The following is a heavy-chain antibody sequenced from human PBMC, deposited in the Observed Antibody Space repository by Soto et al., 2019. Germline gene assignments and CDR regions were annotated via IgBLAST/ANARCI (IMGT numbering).Heavy chain of an antibody. Sequence: QLQLQESGPGLVKPSETLSLTCTVSGGSISSSSYYWGWIRQPPGKGLEWIGSIYYSGSTYYNPSLKSRVTISVDTSKNQFSLKLSSVTAADTAVYYCARHVESPIVVVPAAINWGQGTLVTVSS. V-gene: IGHV4-39*01. CDR3: ARHVESPIVVVPAAIN. D-gene: IGHD2-2*01. J-gene: IGHJ4*02. CDR2: IYYSGST. CDR1: GGSISSSSYY.